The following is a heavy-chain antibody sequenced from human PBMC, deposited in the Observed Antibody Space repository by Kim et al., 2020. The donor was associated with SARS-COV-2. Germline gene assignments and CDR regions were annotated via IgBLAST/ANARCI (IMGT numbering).Heavy chain of an antibody. V-gene: IGHV1-69*13. J-gene: IGHJ4*02. D-gene: IGHD5-12*01. CDR1: GGTFSSYA. CDR3: ARGLEGWLQLYY. CDR2: IIPIFGTA. Sequence: SVKVSCKASGGTFSSYAISWVRQAPGQGLEWMGGIIPIFGTANYAQKFQGRVTITADESTSTAYMELSSLRSEDTAVYYCARGLEGWLQLYYWGQGTLVTVSS.